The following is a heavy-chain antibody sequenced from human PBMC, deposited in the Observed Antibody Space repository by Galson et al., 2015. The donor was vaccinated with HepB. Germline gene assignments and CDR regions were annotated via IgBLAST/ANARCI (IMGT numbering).Heavy chain of an antibody. V-gene: IGHV3-7*03. J-gene: IGHJ3*02. CDR2: IRKDGSDK. CDR1: GFTSSSYW. Sequence: SLRLSCAASGFTSSSYWMTWVRQAPGKGLEWVANIRKDGSDKYYVDSVKGRFTISRDNARKSVFLQMNSLRAEDTAVYYCARDSSPTYYYDSKDYYGDAFDIWGQGTMVTVSS. D-gene: IGHD3-22*01. CDR3: ARDSSPTYYYDSKDYYGDAFDI.